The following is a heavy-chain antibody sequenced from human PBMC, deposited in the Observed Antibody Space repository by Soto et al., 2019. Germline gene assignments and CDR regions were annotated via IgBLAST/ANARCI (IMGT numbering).Heavy chain of an antibody. J-gene: IGHJ4*02. D-gene: IGHD3-10*01. Sequence: QVQLQESGPGLVKPSGTLFLTCAVSGGSISSSNWWSWVRQPPGKGLEWIGEIYHSGSTNYNPSLKRRVTISVDKSENQFSLKLSSVTAADTAVYYCARSQPVWFGESATFDYWGQGTLVTVSS. V-gene: IGHV4-4*02. CDR1: GGSISSSNW. CDR3: ARSQPVWFGESATFDY. CDR2: IYHSGST.